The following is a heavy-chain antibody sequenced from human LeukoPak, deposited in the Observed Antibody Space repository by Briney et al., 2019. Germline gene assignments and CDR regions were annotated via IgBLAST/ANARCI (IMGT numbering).Heavy chain of an antibody. CDR3: ARAYGDYRWFFDF. V-gene: IGHV4-4*02. D-gene: IGHD4-17*01. CDR1: GDSITSSHW. CDR2: IFHAGST. Sequence: SETLSLTCAVSGDSITSSHWWTWIRQPPGKGLEWIGEIFHAGSTNYNSSLESRVTISVDKSKNQFSLKLTSVIAADTAVYFCARAYGDYRWFFDFWGRGILVTVSS. J-gene: IGHJ4*02.